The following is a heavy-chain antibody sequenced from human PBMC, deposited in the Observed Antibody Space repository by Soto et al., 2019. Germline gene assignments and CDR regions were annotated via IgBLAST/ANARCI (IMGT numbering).Heavy chain of an antibody. D-gene: IGHD3-22*01. CDR2: IYYRGNT. V-gene: IGHV4-39*01. J-gene: IGHJ4*02. CDR3: AGQSPFDSSVYHLNF. Sequence: SETLSLTCSVSGASITSTSSYWGWIRQPPGKGLEWIAIIYYRGNTYYNPSLRSRLTISVDTSQNQFSLKLTSVTAADAAVYYCAGQSPFDSSVYHLNFWGLGPLVTVSS. CDR1: GASITSTSSY.